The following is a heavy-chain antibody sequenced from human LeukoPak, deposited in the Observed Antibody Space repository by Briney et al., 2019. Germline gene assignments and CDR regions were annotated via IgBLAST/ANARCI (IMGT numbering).Heavy chain of an antibody. D-gene: IGHD3-10*01. CDR1: GFTFSSYS. CDR3: ARDPVLLWFGESGPMDV. J-gene: IGHJ6*02. CDR2: ISSSSSYI. Sequence: PGGSLRLSCAASGFTFSSYSMNWVRQAPGKGLEWVSSISSSSSYIYYADSVKGRFTISRDNAKNSLYLQMNSLRAEDTAVYYCARDPVLLWFGESGPMDVWGQGTTVTVSS. V-gene: IGHV3-21*01.